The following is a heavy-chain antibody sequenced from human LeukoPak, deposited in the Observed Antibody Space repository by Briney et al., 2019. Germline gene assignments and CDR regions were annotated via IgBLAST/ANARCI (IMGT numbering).Heavy chain of an antibody. CDR2: IYYSGST. J-gene: IGHJ5*02. D-gene: IGHD3-10*01. CDR1: GGSISSSSYY. V-gene: IGHV4-39*01. CDR3: ARHRTGGSGSYFSRDKKSRPNWFDP. Sequence: SETLSLTCTVSGGSISSSSYYWGWIRQPPGKGLEWIGSIYYSGSTYYNPSLKSRVTISVDTSKNQFSLKLSSVTAADTAVYYCARHRTGGSGSYFSRDKKSRPNWFDPWGQGTLVTVSS.